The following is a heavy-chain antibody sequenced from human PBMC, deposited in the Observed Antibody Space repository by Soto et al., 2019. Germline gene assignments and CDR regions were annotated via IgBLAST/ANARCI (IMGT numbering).Heavy chain of an antibody. CDR3: ASTILWFGDPYYDYGMDV. J-gene: IGHJ6*02. V-gene: IGHV3-74*01. Sequence: EVQLVESGGGLVQPGGSLRLSCAASGFTFSSYLMHWVRQAPGKGLVWVSRINSDGSSTSYADSVKGRFTISRDNAKNTLYLQLNSLRAEDTAVYYCASTILWFGDPYYDYGMDVWGQGTTVTVSS. CDR1: GFTFSSYL. D-gene: IGHD3-10*01. CDR2: INSDGSST.